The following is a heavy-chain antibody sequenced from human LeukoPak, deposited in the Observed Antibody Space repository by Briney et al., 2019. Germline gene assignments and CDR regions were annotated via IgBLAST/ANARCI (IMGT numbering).Heavy chain of an antibody. J-gene: IGHJ5*02. CDR3: ARRKLYYYGSGSYPRTCWFDP. V-gene: IGHV4-4*07. CDR2: IHTSGST. Sequence: PSETLSLTCTVSGGSISSYYWSWIRQPAGKGLEWIGRIHTSGSTNYNPSLKSRVTMSVDTSKNQFSLKLSSVTAADTAVYYCARRKLYYYGSGSYPRTCWFDPWGQGTLVTVSS. CDR1: GGSISSYY. D-gene: IGHD3-10*01.